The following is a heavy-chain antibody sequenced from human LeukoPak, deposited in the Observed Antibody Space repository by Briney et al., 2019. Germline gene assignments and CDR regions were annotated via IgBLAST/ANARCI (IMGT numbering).Heavy chain of an antibody. J-gene: IGHJ5*02. V-gene: IGHV1-2*02. D-gene: IGHD3-22*01. CDR2: INPNSGGT. Sequence: GASVKVSCKASGFSFTGYYFHWVRQAPGQGLEWIGWINPNSGGTNYAQKFQGRVTVTRDTSISTMYMELGRLRFDDTAVYYCASAINTYDTSALSVSAWGQGTLVTVSS. CDR3: ASAINTYDTSALSVSA. CDR1: GFSFTGYY.